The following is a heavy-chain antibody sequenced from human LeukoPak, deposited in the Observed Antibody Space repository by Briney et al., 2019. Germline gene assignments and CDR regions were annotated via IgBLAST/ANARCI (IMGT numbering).Heavy chain of an antibody. Sequence: EASVKVSCKASGGTFSSYAISWVRQAPGQGLEWMGRIIPIFCTANYAQKFQGRVTITTDESTSTAYMELSSLRSEDTAVYYCARDQSYYYDSSGPIFDYWGQGTLVTVSS. CDR3: ARDQSYYYDSSGPIFDY. V-gene: IGHV1-69*05. CDR2: IIPIFCTA. CDR1: GGTFSSYA. D-gene: IGHD3-22*01. J-gene: IGHJ4*02.